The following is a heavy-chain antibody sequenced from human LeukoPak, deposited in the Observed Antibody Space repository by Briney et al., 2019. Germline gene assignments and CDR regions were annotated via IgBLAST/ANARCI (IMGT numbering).Heavy chain of an antibody. CDR2: IRNDGGDK. CDR3: ARAVWDSSGYYYDY. CDR1: GFTFSNYG. V-gene: IGHV3-30*02. Sequence: GGSLRLSCAVSGFTFSNYGMHWVRQAPGKGLEWVAFIRNDGGDKYYADSVKGRFTISRDNAKSSLYLQINSLRAEDTAVYYCARAVWDSSGYYYDYWGQGTLVTVSS. D-gene: IGHD3-22*01. J-gene: IGHJ4*02.